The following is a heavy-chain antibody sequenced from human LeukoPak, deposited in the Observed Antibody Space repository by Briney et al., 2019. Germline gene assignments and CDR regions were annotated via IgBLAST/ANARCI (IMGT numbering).Heavy chain of an antibody. CDR1: GFTVSRNY. CDR2: ISNDGKT. V-gene: IGHV3-53*01. D-gene: IGHD3-10*01. J-gene: IGHJ4*02. CDR3: AKAVTMVRGVIHARSLYYFDY. Sequence: PGGSLRLSCAASGFTVSRNYMMWVRQAPGKGLEWVSVISNDGKTNYADSVKGRFTVSKDNSKNTLYLQMNSLRAEDTAVYYCAKAVTMVRGVIHARSLYYFDYWGQGTLVTVSS.